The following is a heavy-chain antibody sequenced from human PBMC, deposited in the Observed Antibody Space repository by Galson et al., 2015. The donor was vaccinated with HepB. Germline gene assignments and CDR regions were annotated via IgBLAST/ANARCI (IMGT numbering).Heavy chain of an antibody. V-gene: IGHV3-30*03. CDR2: ISYDGSNK. J-gene: IGHJ4*02. Sequence: SLRLSCAASGFTFSNYGMHWVRQAPGKGLEWVAVISYDGSNKYYADSVKGRFTISRDVAKNTVYLQMNSLRAEDTAVYYCARDPDDTNGYYLTFEYWGQGSLVTVSS. CDR1: GFTFSNYG. CDR3: ARDPDDTNGYYLTFEY. D-gene: IGHD3-22*01.